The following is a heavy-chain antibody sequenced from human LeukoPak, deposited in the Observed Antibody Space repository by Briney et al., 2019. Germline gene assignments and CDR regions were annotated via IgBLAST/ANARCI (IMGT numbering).Heavy chain of an antibody. V-gene: IGHV3-53*01. J-gene: IGHJ4*02. CDR2: IYSGGST. D-gene: IGHD5-18*01. CDR3: ARGGYSYGPQAY. Sequence: GESLRLSCAASGVTVSSNYMSWVRHAPAKGLDWVSVIYSGGSTYYADSVKGRFTISRDNSKNTLYLQMNSLRAEDTAVYYCARGGYSYGPQAYWGQGTLVTVSS. CDR1: GVTVSSNY.